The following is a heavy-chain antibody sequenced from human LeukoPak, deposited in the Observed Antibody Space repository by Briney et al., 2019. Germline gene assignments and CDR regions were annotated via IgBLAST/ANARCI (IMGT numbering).Heavy chain of an antibody. V-gene: IGHV3-23*01. J-gene: IGHJ4*02. CDR2: ISGSGGST. CDR3: AKRGSSSGYYFDY. Sequence: GGSLRLSCAGSGFTFSSYAMSWVRQAPGKGLEWVSAISGSGGSTYYADSVKGRFTISRDNSKNTLYLQMNSLRAEDTAVYYCAKRGSSSGYYFDYWGQGTLVTVSS. CDR1: GFTFSSYA. D-gene: IGHD6-13*01.